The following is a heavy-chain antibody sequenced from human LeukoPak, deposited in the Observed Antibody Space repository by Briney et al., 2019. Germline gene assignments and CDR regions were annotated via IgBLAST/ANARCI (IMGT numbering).Heavy chain of an antibody. CDR3: AKGRQATRMKVYYYYGMDV. Sequence: PGGSLRLSCAAYGFTFSSYGMHSVRQAPGKGLEWEAVISYDGSNKYYADSVKGRFTISRDNSKNTLYLQMNSLRAEDTAVYYCAKGRQATRMKVYYYYGMDVWGQGTTVTVSS. CDR1: GFTFSSYG. D-gene: IGHD5-12*01. CDR2: ISYDGSNK. V-gene: IGHV3-30*18. J-gene: IGHJ6*02.